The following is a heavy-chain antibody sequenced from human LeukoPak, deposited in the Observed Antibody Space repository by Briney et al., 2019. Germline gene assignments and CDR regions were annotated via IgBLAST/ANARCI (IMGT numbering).Heavy chain of an antibody. CDR3: AAGDSKVPLDY. CDR1: GYTFTGYY. J-gene: IGHJ4*02. V-gene: IGHV1-58*02. Sequence: ASVKVSCKASGYTFTGYYMHWVRQAPGQGLEWIGWIVVGSGNTNYAQKFQERVTITRDMSTSTAYMELSSLRSEDTAVYYCAAGDSKVPLDYWGQGSLVTVSS. CDR2: IVVGSGNT. D-gene: IGHD4-11*01.